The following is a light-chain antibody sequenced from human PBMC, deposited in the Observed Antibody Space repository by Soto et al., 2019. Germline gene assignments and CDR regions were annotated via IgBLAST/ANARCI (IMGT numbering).Light chain of an antibody. J-gene: IGKJ1*01. CDR3: QQYKSYWT. V-gene: IGKV3D-15*01. CDR1: QSVRIN. Sequence: IVMTHSPATLSVSPGEIATLSVRAIQSVRINLAWYQQKPGQAPRLLIYDAFNRATGIPARFSGSGSGTAFTLTINSLQPDDFATYSCQQYKSYWTFGQGTKVDI. CDR2: DAF.